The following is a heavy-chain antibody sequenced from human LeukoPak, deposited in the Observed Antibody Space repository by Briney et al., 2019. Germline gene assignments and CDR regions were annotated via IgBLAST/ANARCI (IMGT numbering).Heavy chain of an antibody. Sequence: QPGGSLRLSCAASGFTLSRYWMTWVRQAPGEGLEFVACIKQDGNEKYYVGSVKGRFTVSRDTATNSLHLQMNSLRVEDTAMYYCANVGDGYSDAFYIWGQGTMVTVSS. J-gene: IGHJ3*02. D-gene: IGHD5-24*01. CDR1: GFTLSRYW. CDR2: IKQDGNEK. CDR3: ANVGDGYSDAFYI. V-gene: IGHV3-7*01.